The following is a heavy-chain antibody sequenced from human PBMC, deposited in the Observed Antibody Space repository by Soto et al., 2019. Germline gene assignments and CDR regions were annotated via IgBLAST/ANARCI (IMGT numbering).Heavy chain of an antibody. CDR1: GFTFSTYA. CDR3: AKHFVNVEVDY. Sequence: EVQLLESGGGLVQPGGSLRLSCAASGFTFSTYAMSWVRQPPGKGLEWVSIVSDGGSDAFYADSVKGRFAISRDNSKNTLYQQMNSLTAEDTAVYYCAKHFVNVEVDYWGQGTPATVSS. J-gene: IGHJ4*02. CDR2: VSDGGSDA. V-gene: IGHV3-23*01. D-gene: IGHD1-1*01.